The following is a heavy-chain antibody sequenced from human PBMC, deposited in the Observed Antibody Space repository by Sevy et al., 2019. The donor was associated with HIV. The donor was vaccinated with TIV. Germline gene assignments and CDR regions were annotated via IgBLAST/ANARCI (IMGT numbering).Heavy chain of an antibody. Sequence: GGSLRLSCAASGFTFSSYGMHWVRPAPGKGLEWVAVISYDGSNKYYADSVKGRLTISRDNSKNTLYLQMNSLRAEDTAVYYCAKGMYAVYYGSGSGFYYGMDVWGQGTTVTVSS. CDR2: ISYDGSNK. CDR1: GFTFSSYG. J-gene: IGHJ6*02. D-gene: IGHD3-10*01. CDR3: AKGMYAVYYGSGSGFYYGMDV. V-gene: IGHV3-30*18.